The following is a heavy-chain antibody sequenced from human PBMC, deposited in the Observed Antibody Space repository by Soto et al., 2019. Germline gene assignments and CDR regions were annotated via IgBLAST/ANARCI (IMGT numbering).Heavy chain of an antibody. J-gene: IGHJ3*02. D-gene: IGHD3-9*01. CDR1: GYTFTSYD. CDR3: ATDHYDILTGDDAFDI. V-gene: IGHV1-8*01. Sequence: ASVKVSCKASGYTFTSYDINWVRQATGQGLEWMGWMNPNSGNTGYAQKFQGRVTMTRNTSISTAYMELSSLRSEDTAVYYCATDHYDILTGDDAFDIWGQGTMVTVSS. CDR2: MNPNSGNT.